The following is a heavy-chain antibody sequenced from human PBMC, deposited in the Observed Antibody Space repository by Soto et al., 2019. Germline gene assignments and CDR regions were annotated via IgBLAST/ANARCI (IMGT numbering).Heavy chain of an antibody. V-gene: IGHV3-30*18. CDR2: ISYDGSNK. D-gene: IGHD6-19*01. Sequence: GGSLRLSCAASGFTFSSYGMHWVRQAPGKGLEWVAVISYDGSNKYYADSVKGRFTISRDNSKNTLYLQMNSLRAEDTAVYYCAKVQAVAGTLAFDYWGQGTLVTVPS. CDR1: GFTFSSYG. CDR3: AKVQAVAGTLAFDY. J-gene: IGHJ4*02.